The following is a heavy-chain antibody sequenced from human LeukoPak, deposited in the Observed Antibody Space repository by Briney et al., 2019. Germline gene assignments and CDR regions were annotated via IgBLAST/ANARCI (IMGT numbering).Heavy chain of an antibody. CDR2: INPHSGGT. J-gene: IGHJ4*02. Sequence: ASVKVSCKASGYTFTDYYMHWVRQAAGQGLEWMGWINPHSGGTNYAQKFQGRVTMTRDTSISTVYMEVSRLRSDDTAVYYCARDSSYSSSLYYFEYWGQGTLVTVSS. V-gene: IGHV1-2*02. CDR3: ARDSSYSSSLYYFEY. CDR1: GYTFTDYY. D-gene: IGHD6-6*01.